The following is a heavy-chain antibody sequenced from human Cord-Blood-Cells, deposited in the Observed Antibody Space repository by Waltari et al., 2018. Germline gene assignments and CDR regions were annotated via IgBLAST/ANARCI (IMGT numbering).Heavy chain of an antibody. Sequence: QVHLVQAGAEVKKPGASVKVSFKSSGYTFTGYPMHWVRQATGQGIEWIGWISPISGGTSYAQKVQGRVSMTRDTSISTAYMELRRLRSDDTAVYYWAGAFRGSYFLSNFDYWGQGTLVTVS. CDR1: GYTFTGYP. V-gene: IGHV1-2*02. CDR3: AGAFRGSYFLSNFDY. CDR2: ISPISGGT. J-gene: IGHJ4*02. D-gene: IGHD1-26*01.